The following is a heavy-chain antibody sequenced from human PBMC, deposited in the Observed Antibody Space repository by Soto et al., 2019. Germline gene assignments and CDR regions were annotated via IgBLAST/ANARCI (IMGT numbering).Heavy chain of an antibody. CDR3: ARELGEGVPFDY. CDR2: IYYSGST. J-gene: IGHJ4*02. CDR1: GGSVSSGSYY. D-gene: IGHD3-16*01. V-gene: IGHV4-61*01. Sequence: QVQLQESGPGLVKPSETLSLTCTVSGGSVSSGSYYWSWIRQPPGKGLEWIGYIYYSGSTNYNPSLKSRVTISVDTSKNQFSLKLSSVTAADTAVYYCARELGEGVPFDYWGQGTLVTVSS.